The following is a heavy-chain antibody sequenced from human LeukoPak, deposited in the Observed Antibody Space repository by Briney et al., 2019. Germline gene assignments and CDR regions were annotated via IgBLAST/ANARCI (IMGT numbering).Heavy chain of an antibody. CDR3: ARWNIVVVPAAPGLDY. J-gene: IGHJ4*02. V-gene: IGHV3-7*02. CDR1: GFTFSSYW. D-gene: IGHD2-2*01. Sequence: GGSLRLSCAASGFTFSSYWMSWVRQAPGKGLEWVASIKQDGSEKYSVDSVKGRFTISRDNAKNSLYLQMNSLRAEDTAVYYCARWNIVVVPAAPGLDYWGQGTLVTVSS. CDR2: IKQDGSEK.